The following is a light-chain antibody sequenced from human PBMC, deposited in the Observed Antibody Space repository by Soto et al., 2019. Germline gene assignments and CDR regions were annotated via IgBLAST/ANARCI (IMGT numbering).Light chain of an antibody. V-gene: IGKV1-5*01. CDR3: QQYNSYST. Sequence: DIQMTQSPSTLSASVGDRVTITCRASQSLSSWLAWYQQKPGKAPKLLIYDASSLESGVPSRFSGSGSGTEFTLTISSLQPDDFATYYCQQYNSYSTFGQGTKGEIK. J-gene: IGKJ1*01. CDR1: QSLSSW. CDR2: DAS.